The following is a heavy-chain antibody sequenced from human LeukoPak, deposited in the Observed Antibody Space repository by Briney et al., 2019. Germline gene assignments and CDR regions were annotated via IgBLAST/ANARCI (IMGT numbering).Heavy chain of an antibody. Sequence: SETLSLTCTVSGGSISSYYWSWIRQPAGKGLEWIGRIYTSGSTNYNPSLKSRVTMSVDTSKNQFSLKLSSVTAADAAVYYCASYTIAVAGTEAFDIWGQGTMVTVSS. J-gene: IGHJ3*02. CDR2: IYTSGST. D-gene: IGHD6-19*01. CDR1: GGSISSYY. CDR3: ASYTIAVAGTEAFDI. V-gene: IGHV4-4*07.